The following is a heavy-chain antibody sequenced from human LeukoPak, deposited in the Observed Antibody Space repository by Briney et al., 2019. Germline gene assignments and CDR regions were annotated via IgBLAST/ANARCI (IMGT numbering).Heavy chain of an antibody. CDR3: ARDFGVVEDY. CDR1: GFTFDDYA. D-gene: IGHD3-3*01. J-gene: IGHJ4*02. V-gene: IGHV3-9*01. Sequence: PGRSLRLSCAASGFTFDDYAMHWVRQAPGKGLEWVSGISWNSGSIGYADSVKGRFTISRDNAKNSLYLQMNSLRAEDTAVYYCARDFGVVEDYWGQGTLVTVSS. CDR2: ISWNSGSI.